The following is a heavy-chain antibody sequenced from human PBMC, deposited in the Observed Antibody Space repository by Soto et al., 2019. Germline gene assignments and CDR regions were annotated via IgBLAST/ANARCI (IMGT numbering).Heavy chain of an antibody. D-gene: IGHD3-9*01. CDR1: GFTFSNYA. Sequence: GGSLRPSCSASGFTFSNYAMHWVRQAPGKRLEYVSVISSNGASTYYADSVKGRFTISRDNSKNTLYLQMSSLRAEDTAVYYCVKNAGSYYDILTGVYYYGMDVWGQGTTVTVSS. CDR2: ISSNGAST. CDR3: VKNAGSYYDILTGVYYYGMDV. J-gene: IGHJ6*02. V-gene: IGHV3-64D*06.